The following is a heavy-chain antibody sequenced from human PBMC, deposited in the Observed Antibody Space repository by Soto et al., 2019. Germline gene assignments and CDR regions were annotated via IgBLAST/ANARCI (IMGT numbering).Heavy chain of an antibody. CDR1: GYTFTGYY. D-gene: IGHD3-22*01. Sequence: ASVKVSCKASGYTFTGYYMHWVRQAPGQGLEWMGWINPNSGGTNYAQKFQGRVTMTRDTSISTAYMELSRLRSDDTAVYYCAREETARITLIVVVIYGMDVWGQGTTVTVSS. CDR3: AREETARITLIVVVIYGMDV. CDR2: INPNSGGT. V-gene: IGHV1-2*02. J-gene: IGHJ6*02.